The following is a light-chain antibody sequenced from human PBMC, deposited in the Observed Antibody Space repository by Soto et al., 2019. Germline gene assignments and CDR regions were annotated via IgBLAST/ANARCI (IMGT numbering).Light chain of an antibody. Sequence: IQMNQAPSTLSASVGVRLTITRRASQDLDRWLAWYQQKPGEAPKVLIYAASNLRSGVPSRLSGSGSGADFSLTISSLQPEDVATYYCKQSRSFPLTFGGGTKVEI. CDR2: AAS. CDR3: KQSRSFPLT. CDR1: QDLDRW. V-gene: IGKV1-12*01. J-gene: IGKJ4*01.